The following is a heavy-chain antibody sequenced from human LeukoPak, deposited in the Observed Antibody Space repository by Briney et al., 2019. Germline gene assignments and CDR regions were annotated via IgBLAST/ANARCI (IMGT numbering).Heavy chain of an antibody. D-gene: IGHD2-2*01. J-gene: IGHJ3*02. CDR3: ARGPERGGYQLLWVPAFDI. V-gene: IGHV4-34*01. CDR1: GGSFSGYY. CDR2: INHSGST. Sequence: SETLSLTCAVYGGSFSGYYWSWIRQPPGKGLEWIGEINHSGSTNYNPSLKSRVTISVDTSKNQFSLKLSSVTAADTAVYYCARGPERGGYQLLWVPAFDIWGQGTMVTVSS.